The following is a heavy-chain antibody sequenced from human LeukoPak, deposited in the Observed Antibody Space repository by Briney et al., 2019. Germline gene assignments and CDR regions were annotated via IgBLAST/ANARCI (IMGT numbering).Heavy chain of an antibody. D-gene: IGHD3-22*01. CDR3: ARHYYDTSGYWKDI. CDR1: GDSVSSNSAA. J-gene: IGHJ3*02. Sequence: SQTLSLTCAISGDSVSSNSAAWNWIRQSPSRGLEWLGRTYYRSKWYNDYAVSVKSRITINPDTSKNQFSLKLSSVTAADTAVYYCARHYYDTSGYWKDIWGQGTMVTVSS. CDR2: TYYRSKWYN. V-gene: IGHV6-1*01.